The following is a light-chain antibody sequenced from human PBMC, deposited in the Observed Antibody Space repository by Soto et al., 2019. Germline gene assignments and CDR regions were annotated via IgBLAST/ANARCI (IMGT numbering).Light chain of an antibody. V-gene: IGLV2-8*01. J-gene: IGLJ1*01. CDR1: SSDVGGYNY. Sequence: QSALTQPPSASGSPGQSVTISCTGTSSDVGGYNYVSWHQQHPGKAPKLIIYDVTKRPSGVPDRFSGSKSGYTASLTVSGLQDEDEADYYCSSFAGGNIYVFGTGTKLTVL. CDR3: SSFAGGNIYV. CDR2: DVT.